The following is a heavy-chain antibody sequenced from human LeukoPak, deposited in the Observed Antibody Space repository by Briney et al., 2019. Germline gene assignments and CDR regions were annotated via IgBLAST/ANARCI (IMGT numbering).Heavy chain of an antibody. CDR3: AKDGLRFLEWLSTEHDAFDI. V-gene: IGHV3-23*01. CDR2: ISGSGGST. D-gene: IGHD3-3*01. CDR1: GFTFSSYA. J-gene: IGHJ3*02. Sequence: GGSLRLSCAASGFTFSSYAMSWVRQAPGKGLEWVSAISGSGGSTYYADSVKGRFTISRDNSKNTLYLQMNSLRAEDTAVYYCAKDGLRFLEWLSTEHDAFDIWGQGTMVTVSS.